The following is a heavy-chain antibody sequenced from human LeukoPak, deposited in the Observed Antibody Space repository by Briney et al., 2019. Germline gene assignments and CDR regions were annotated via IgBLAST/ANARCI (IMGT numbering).Heavy chain of an antibody. CDR1: GFTFSIYS. CDR2: IGGSSSSL. V-gene: IGHV3-21*01. D-gene: IGHD4-17*01. Sequence: GGSLRLSCAASGFTFSIYSMNWVGQAPGKGLEWVSSIGGSSSSLYYAESVKGRFTISRDNARNSLYLQMNSLRVEDTAVYYCAKEAGQDYGALDAFDVWGQGTMVTVSS. CDR3: AKEAGQDYGALDAFDV. J-gene: IGHJ3*01.